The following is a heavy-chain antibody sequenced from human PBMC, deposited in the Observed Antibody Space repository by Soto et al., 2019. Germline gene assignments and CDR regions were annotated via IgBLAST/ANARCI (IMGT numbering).Heavy chain of an antibody. Sequence: QVQLVQSGAEVKKPGSSVKVSCKASGGTFSSYTISWVRQAPGQGLEWMGRIIPILGIANYAQKFQGRVTSTADKSTSTAYMELSSLRSEDTAVYYCARDGTPYGDFAHFDYWGQGTLVTVSS. D-gene: IGHD4-17*01. CDR1: GGTFSSYT. CDR2: IIPILGIA. J-gene: IGHJ4*02. CDR3: ARDGTPYGDFAHFDY. V-gene: IGHV1-69*08.